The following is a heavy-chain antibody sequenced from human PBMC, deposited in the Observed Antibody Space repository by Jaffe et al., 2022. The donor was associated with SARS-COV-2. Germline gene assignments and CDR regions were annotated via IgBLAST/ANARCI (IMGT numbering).Heavy chain of an antibody. V-gene: IGHV4-39*01. D-gene: IGHD6-13*01. CDR2: IYYSGST. J-gene: IGHJ5*02. Sequence: QLQLQESGPGLVKPSETLSLTCTVSGGSISSSSYYWGWIRQPPGKGLEWIGSIYYSGSTYYNPSLKSRVTISVDTSKNQFSLKLSSVTAADTAVYYCARHRIHLYSSSYPNYNWFDPWGQGTLVTVSS. CDR3: ARHRIHLYSSSYPNYNWFDP. CDR1: GGSISSSSYY.